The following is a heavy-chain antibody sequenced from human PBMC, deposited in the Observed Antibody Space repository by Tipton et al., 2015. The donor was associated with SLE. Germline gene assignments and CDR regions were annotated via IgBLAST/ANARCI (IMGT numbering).Heavy chain of an antibody. CDR2: IYYSGRT. CDR1: GGSISSGGYY. Sequence: TLSLTCTVSGGSISSGGYYWSWFRQHPGKGLEWIGYIYYSGRTYYNPSLKSRVTISVDTSKNQFSLKLSSVTAADTAVYYCASKDGYNSPVAFDIWGQGTMVTVSS. CDR3: ASKDGYNSPVAFDI. J-gene: IGHJ3*02. D-gene: IGHD5-24*01. V-gene: IGHV4-31*03.